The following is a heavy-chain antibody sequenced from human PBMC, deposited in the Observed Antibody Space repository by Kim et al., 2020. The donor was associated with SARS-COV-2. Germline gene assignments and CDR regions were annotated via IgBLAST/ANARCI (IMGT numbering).Heavy chain of an antibody. CDR2: IYHSGST. CDR3: ARGSGRVGSGYSPGNYYYYYYMDV. CDR1: GGSISSGGYS. V-gene: IGHV4-30-2*01. D-gene: IGHD3-3*01. J-gene: IGHJ6*03. Sequence: SETLSLTCAVSGGSISSGGYSWSWIRQPPGKGLEWIGYIYHSGSTYYNPSLKSRVTISVDRSKNQFSLKLSSVTAADTAVYYCARGSGRVGSGYSPGNYYYYYYMDVWGKGTTVTVSS.